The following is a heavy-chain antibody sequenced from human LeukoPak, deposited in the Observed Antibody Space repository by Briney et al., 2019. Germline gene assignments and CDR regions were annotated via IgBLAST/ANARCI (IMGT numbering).Heavy chain of an antibody. CDR2: ISAYNGNT. J-gene: IGHJ4*02. Sequence: ASVKVSCKASGYTFTSYGISWVRQAPGQGLEWMGWISAYNGNTNYAQKLQGRVTMTTDTSTSTAYMELRSLRSEDTAVYYCARPTDIVVVVAATEYYFDYWGQGTLVTVSS. D-gene: IGHD2-15*01. CDR3: ARPTDIVVVVAATEYYFDY. V-gene: IGHV1-18*01. CDR1: GYTFTSYG.